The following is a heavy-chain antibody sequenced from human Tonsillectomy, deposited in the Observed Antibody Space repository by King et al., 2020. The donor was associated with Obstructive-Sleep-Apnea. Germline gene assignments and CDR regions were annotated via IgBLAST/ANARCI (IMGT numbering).Heavy chain of an antibody. CDR1: GFTFSSYS. CDR2: ISSSSSYI. D-gene: IGHD2-2*01. V-gene: IGHV3-21*01. J-gene: IGHJ6*02. CDR3: ARDYSRYCSSTSFYSDYGMDV. Sequence: VQLVESGGGLVKPGGSLRLSCAASGFTFSSYSMNWVRQAPGKGLEWVSSISSSSSYIYYADSVKGRFTISRDNAKNSLYLQMNSLRAEDTAVYYCARDYSRYCSSTSFYSDYGMDVWGQGTTVTVSS.